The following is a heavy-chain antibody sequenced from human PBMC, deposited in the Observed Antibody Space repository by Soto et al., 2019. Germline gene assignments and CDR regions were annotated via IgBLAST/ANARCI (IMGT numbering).Heavy chain of an antibody. Sequence: ASVKVSCKASGYTFTSYGISWVRQAPGQGLEWMGWISAYNGNTNYAQKLQGRFTMTTDTSTSTAYMELRSLRSEDTAVYYCARAPDSSGWTGYFQHWGQGTLGTVS. CDR2: ISAYNGNT. V-gene: IGHV1-18*04. CDR3: ARAPDSSGWTGYFQH. CDR1: GYTFTSYG. J-gene: IGHJ1*01. D-gene: IGHD6-19*01.